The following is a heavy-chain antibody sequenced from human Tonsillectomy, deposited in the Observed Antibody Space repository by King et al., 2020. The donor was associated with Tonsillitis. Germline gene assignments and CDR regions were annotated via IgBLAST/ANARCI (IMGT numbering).Heavy chain of an antibody. CDR1: GFTFSDFY. Sequence: VQLVESGGGLVKPGGSLRLSCAASGFTFSDFYMSWIRQAPGKGLEWVSYISDSSTNTNYADSVKGRFTISRDNAKNSLYLQMNSLRAEDTAVYYCAGDIIEADAFDIWGQGTMVTVSS. V-gene: IGHV3-11*06. CDR3: AGDIIEADAFDI. CDR2: ISDSSTNT. J-gene: IGHJ3*02.